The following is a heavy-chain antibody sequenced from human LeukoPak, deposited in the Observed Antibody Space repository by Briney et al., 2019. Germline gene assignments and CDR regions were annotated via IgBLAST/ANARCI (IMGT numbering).Heavy chain of an antibody. CDR3: ARHGSAYGDYGEFDY. V-gene: IGHV4-39*01. J-gene: IGHJ4*02. CDR1: GGSISSSSYY. CDR2: IYYSGST. Sequence: SETLSLTCTVSGGSISSSSYYWDWIRQPPGKGLEWIGSIYYSGSTYYNPSLKSRVTISVDTSKNQFSLKLSSVTAADTAVYYCARHGSAYGDYGEFDYWGQGTLVTVSS. D-gene: IGHD4-17*01.